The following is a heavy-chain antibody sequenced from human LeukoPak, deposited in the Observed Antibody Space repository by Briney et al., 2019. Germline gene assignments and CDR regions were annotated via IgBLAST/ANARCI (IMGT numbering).Heavy chain of an antibody. CDR1: GGSINDYY. D-gene: IGHD4-17*01. J-gene: IGHJ5*02. V-gene: IGHV4-59*01. CDR3: ARVVRGAVTSNCFDP. CDR2: ISNSGTT. Sequence: PSETLSLTCTVSGGSINDYYWTWIRQAPGKGLEWIGYISNSGTTDYNPSLKSRVTMSVDTSNNEFSLRLTSVTAADTAMYYCARVVRGAVTSNCFDPWGQGTLVTVST.